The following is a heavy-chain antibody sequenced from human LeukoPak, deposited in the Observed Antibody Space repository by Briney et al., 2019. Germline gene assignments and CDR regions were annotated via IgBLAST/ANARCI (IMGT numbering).Heavy chain of an antibody. J-gene: IGHJ5*02. D-gene: IGHD2-2*01. V-gene: IGHV1-69*04. CDR3: AREGTSWPNWFNP. CDR2: IIPILGIA. Sequence: SVKVSCKASGGTFSSYTISWVRQAPGQGLEWMGRIIPILGIANYAQKFQGRVTITADKSTSTAYMELSSLRSEDTAVYYCAREGTSWPNWFNPWGQGTLVTVSS. CDR1: GGTFSSYT.